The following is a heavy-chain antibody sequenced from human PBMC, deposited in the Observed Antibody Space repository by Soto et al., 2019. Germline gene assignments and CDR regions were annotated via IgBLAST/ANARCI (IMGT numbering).Heavy chain of an antibody. Sequence: SETLSLTCAVYGGSFSGYYWIWIRQPPGEGLEWIGEINHSGSTNYNPSLKSRVTISVDTSKNQFSLELSSVTAADTAVYYCARAYGIWGSYRPPGYWGQGTLVTVPQ. J-gene: IGHJ4*02. CDR1: GGSFSGYY. V-gene: IGHV4-34*01. D-gene: IGHD3-16*02. CDR2: INHSGST. CDR3: ARAYGIWGSYRPPGY.